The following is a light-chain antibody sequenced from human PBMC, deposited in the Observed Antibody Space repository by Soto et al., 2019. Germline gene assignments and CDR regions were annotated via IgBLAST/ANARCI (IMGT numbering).Light chain of an antibody. J-gene: IGKJ2*01. CDR2: AAS. CDR3: QPYANSPYT. V-gene: IGKV3D-20*01. Sequence: EIVLTQSPATLSLSPGERATLSCGASQSVSSSYLAWYQQKPGLAPRLLIYAASRSATGIPERFSGSGSGTEFTLTMIRPGLEDFAVYYCQPYANSPYTFGEGTKLEIK. CDR1: QSVSSSY.